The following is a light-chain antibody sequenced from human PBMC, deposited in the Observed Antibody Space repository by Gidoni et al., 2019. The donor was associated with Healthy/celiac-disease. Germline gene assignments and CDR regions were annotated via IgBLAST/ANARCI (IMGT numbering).Light chain of an antibody. CDR2: GAS. Sequence: EIVMTQSPATLSVSPGERATLSCRASQIVSSNLAWYQQKPGQAPRLLIYGASTRATGIPARFIGSGSGTEFTLTISSLQSEDFAVYYCQQYNNWPPWTFXQXTKVEIK. CDR3: QQYNNWPPWT. CDR1: QIVSSN. J-gene: IGKJ1*01. V-gene: IGKV3-15*01.